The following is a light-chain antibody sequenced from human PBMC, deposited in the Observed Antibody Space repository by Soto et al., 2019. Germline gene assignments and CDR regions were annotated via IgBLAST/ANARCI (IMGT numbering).Light chain of an antibody. V-gene: IGKV3-20*01. J-gene: IGKJ1*01. CDR2: GAS. CDR3: QQYGSSGT. Sequence: DIVLTQSPGTLSLSPGERATLSCRASQSVNNNYLAWYQQKPGQAPRLLIYGASNRATGIPDRLSGSGSGTDFTLTISRLEPEDSALYYCQQYGSSGTFGQGTKVDIK. CDR1: QSVNNNY.